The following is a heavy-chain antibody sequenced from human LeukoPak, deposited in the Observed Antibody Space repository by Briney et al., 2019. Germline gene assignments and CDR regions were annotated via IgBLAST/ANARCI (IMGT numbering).Heavy chain of an antibody. J-gene: IGHJ6*02. CDR2: IYSGGST. CDR1: GFTVSSNY. Sequence: PGGSLRLSCAASGFTVSSNYMSWVRQAPGKGLEWVSVIYSGGSTYYADSVKGRFTISRDNSKNTLYLQMNSLRAEDTAVYYCARGLWDSTYYYYGMDVWGQGTTVTVSS. D-gene: IGHD6-13*01. V-gene: IGHV3-53*01. CDR3: ARGLWDSTYYYYGMDV.